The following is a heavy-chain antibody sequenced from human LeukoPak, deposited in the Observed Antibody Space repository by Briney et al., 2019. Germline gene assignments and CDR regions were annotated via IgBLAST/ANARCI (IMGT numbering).Heavy chain of an antibody. CDR1: GFTFSSYA. Sequence: GGSLRLSCAASGFTFSSYAMHWVRQAPGKGLEWVAVISYDGSNKYYADSVKGRFTISRDNSNNTLCLQMNSLRAEDTAVYYCARDWVYFDSWGQGTLVTVSS. CDR2: ISYDGSNK. J-gene: IGHJ4*02. V-gene: IGHV3-30-3*01. D-gene: IGHD2-8*01. CDR3: ARDWVYFDS.